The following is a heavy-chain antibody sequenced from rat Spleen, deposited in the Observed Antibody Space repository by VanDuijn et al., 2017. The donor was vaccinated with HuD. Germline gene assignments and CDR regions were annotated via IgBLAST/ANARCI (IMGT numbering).Heavy chain of an antibody. V-gene: IGHV5-31*01. Sequence: EVQLVESGGGLVQPGRSLKLSCVASGFTFNNYWMTWIRQAPGKGLEWVATISYDGSSTYYRDSVKGRFTISRDNAKSTLYLQMDSLRSEDTATYYCATDQGYGGYSAYWYFDFWGPGTMVTVSS. CDR2: ISYDGSST. CDR3: ATDQGYGGYSAYWYFDF. D-gene: IGHD1-11*01. CDR1: GFTFNNYW. J-gene: IGHJ1*01.